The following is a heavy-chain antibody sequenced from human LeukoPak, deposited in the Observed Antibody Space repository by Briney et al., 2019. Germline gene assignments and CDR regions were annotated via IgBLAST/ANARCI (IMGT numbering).Heavy chain of an antibody. J-gene: IGHJ4*02. V-gene: IGHV1-46*01. CDR1: GYTFTSYY. Sequence: GASVKVSCKASGYTFTSYYMHWVRQAPGQGLEWMGIINPSGGSTSYAQKFQGRVTMTRDTSTSTVYMELSSLRSEDTAVYYCAREPRYYDSSGYFDYWGQGTQVTVSS. D-gene: IGHD3-22*01. CDR2: INPSGGST. CDR3: AREPRYYDSSGYFDY.